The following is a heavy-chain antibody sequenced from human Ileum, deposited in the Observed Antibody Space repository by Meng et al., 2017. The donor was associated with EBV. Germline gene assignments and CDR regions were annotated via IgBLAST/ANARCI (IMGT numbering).Heavy chain of an antibody. D-gene: IGHD3-22*01. Sequence: QLQLQESGPGLVKPSETLSLNCTVSGGSIRSSSYYWGWIRQPPGKGLEWIGSIYYSGSTYYNPSLKSRVTISVDTSKNQFSLKLSSVTAADTAVYYCARDYYYDSSPTPDYWGQGTLVTVSS. CDR3: ARDYYYDSSPTPDY. CDR1: GGSIRSSSYY. J-gene: IGHJ4*02. V-gene: IGHV4-39*07. CDR2: IYYSGST.